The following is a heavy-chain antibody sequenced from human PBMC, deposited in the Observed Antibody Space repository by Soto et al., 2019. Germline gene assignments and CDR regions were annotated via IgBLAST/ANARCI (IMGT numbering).Heavy chain of an antibody. Sequence: ASVKVSCKASGYTFTSYGISWVRQAPGQGLEWMGWISAYNGNTNYAQKLQGRVTMTTDTSTSTAYMELRSLRSDDTAVYYCARDRGVYSSRWYGEARWFDPWGQGTLVTVSS. CDR2: ISAYNGNT. J-gene: IGHJ5*02. CDR3: ARDRGVYSSRWYGEARWFDP. D-gene: IGHD6-13*01. V-gene: IGHV1-18*04. CDR1: GYTFTSYG.